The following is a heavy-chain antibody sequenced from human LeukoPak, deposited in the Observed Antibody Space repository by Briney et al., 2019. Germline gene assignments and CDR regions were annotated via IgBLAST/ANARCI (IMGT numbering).Heavy chain of an antibody. CDR3: AIDLRRHVYNRVWYFDL. D-gene: IGHD5-24*01. CDR1: GYTFTSSS. Sequence: GASVTVSCTAAGYTFTSSSMHWVRQAPRHGLGWMGMFNPSGCSRTYAQKFQGRVTMTRDTFTSTVYMELSSLRSEDTAVYFCAIDLRRHVYNRVWYFDLWGRGTLVTVFS. CDR2: FNPSGCSR. J-gene: IGHJ2*01. V-gene: IGHV1-46*01.